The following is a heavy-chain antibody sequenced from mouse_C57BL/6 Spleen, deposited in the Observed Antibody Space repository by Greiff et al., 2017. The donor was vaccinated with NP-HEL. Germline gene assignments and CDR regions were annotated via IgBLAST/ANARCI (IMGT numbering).Heavy chain of an antibody. CDR3: ARVGNPSLYYYAMDY. CDR1: GYTFTSYW. Sequence: VQLQQSGTELVKPGASVKLSCKASGYTFTSYWMHWVKQRPGQGLEWIGNINPSNGGTNYNEKFKSKATLTVDKSSSTAYMQLSSLTSEDSAVYYCARVGNPSLYYYAMDYWGQGTSVTVSS. CDR2: INPSNGGT. V-gene: IGHV1-53*01. J-gene: IGHJ4*01. D-gene: IGHD6-2*01.